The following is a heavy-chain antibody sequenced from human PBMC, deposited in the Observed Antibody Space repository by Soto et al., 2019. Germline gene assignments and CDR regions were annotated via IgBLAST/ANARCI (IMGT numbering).Heavy chain of an antibody. CDR2: MNPNSDT. V-gene: IGHV1-8*01. J-gene: IGHJ4*02. CDR1: GYTSTNLD. D-gene: IGHD3-9*01. CDR3: ARGLGLGDC. Sequence: GASVKVSCKASGYTSTNLDINWVRQAPGQGLEWMGWMNPNSDTGCAQKFQGRLTMTRDTSTATVYMDLSALTSDDTAMYYCARGLGLGDCWGQGTLVTVSS.